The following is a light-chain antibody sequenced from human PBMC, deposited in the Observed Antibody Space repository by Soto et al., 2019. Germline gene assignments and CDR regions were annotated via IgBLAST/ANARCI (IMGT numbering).Light chain of an antibody. Sequence: DIVMTQSPDSLAVSLGERATINCKSSQSVLYSSNDKNYVTWYQQKAGQPPKLLIYWASTRESGVPDRFIGSASGTDFTLTISSLQAGDVAVYYGQQYYSSPYTFGQGTKLEIK. V-gene: IGKV4-1*01. CDR1: QSVLYSSNDKNY. CDR2: WAS. CDR3: QQYYSSPYT. J-gene: IGKJ2*01.